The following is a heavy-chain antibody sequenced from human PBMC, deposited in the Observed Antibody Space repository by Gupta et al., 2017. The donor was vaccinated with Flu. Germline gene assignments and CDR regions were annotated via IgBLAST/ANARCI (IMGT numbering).Heavy chain of an antibody. D-gene: IGHD2-8*01. CDR1: GFTFSSYA. CDR2: ISYDGSNK. V-gene: IGHV3-30*03. Sequence: QVQLVESGGGVVQPGRSLRLSCAASGFTFSSYAMHWVRQAPGKGLEWVAEISYDGSNKKYVDSVKGRFTTSRDNSKNTLYLQMSSLRTEDTAVYYGARVLMMYASYMDVWGKGTTVIGSS. J-gene: IGHJ6*03. CDR3: ARVLMMYASYMDV.